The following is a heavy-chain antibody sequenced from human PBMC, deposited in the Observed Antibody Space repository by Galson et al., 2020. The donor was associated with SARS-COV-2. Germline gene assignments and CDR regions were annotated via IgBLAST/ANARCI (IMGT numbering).Heavy chain of an antibody. V-gene: IGHV4-39*01. D-gene: IGHD3-16*01. CDR1: GGSISSSRYY. CDR2: IYYSGST. J-gene: IGHJ4*02. CDR3: ARQAAMITFGGVMPGYFDY. Sequence: SETLSLTCTVSGGSISSSRYYWGWIRQPPGKGLEWIGSIYYSGSTYYNPSLRSRVTISVDTSKNQFSLKLSSVTAADTAVYYCARQAAMITFGGVMPGYFDYWGQGTLVTVSS.